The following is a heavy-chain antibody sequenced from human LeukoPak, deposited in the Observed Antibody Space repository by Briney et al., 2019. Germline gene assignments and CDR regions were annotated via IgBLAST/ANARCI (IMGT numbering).Heavy chain of an antibody. J-gene: IGHJ4*02. CDR3: ARGSSFDGYCSAGACDAGYYDS. Sequence: SETLSLTCAVYGESFSAYFWNWIRQAPGKPLEYIGEINHRGSSHYNPSLKTRVTLSVDTSKNQFSLKLPSVTAADTAVYFCARGSSFDGYCSAGACDAGYYDSWGQGTPVTVSS. CDR2: INHRGSS. CDR1: GESFSAYF. D-gene: IGHD2-15*01. V-gene: IGHV4-34*01.